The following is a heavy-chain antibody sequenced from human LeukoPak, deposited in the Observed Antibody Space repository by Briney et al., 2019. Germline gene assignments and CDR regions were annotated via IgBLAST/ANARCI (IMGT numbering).Heavy chain of an antibody. D-gene: IGHD6-19*01. CDR3: AKDRSPGVAVAGTPNY. CDR1: GFTFSSYG. V-gene: IGHV3-30*02. J-gene: IGHJ4*02. CDR2: IRYDGSNK. Sequence: GGSLRLSCAASGFTFSSYGMHWVRQAPGKGLEWVAFIRYDGSNKYYADSVKGRFTISRDNSKNTLYLQMNSLRAEDTAVYYCAKDRSPGVAVAGTPNYWGQGTLVTVSS.